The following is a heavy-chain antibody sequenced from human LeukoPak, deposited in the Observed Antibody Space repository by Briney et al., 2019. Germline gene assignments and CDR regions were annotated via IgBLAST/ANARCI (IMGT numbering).Heavy chain of an antibody. CDR1: GFTFSSYV. Sequence: GGSLRLSCAASGFTFSSYVMHWVRQAPGKGLEWVAFIRYDGSHKYYADSVKGRFTISRDNSKNTLYLQMNNLRAEDTAVYYCAKDIRRGDNYGYDQFAYWGQGTLVTVSS. D-gene: IGHD5-18*01. CDR2: IRYDGSHK. J-gene: IGHJ4*02. CDR3: AKDIRRGDNYGYDQFAY. V-gene: IGHV3-30*02.